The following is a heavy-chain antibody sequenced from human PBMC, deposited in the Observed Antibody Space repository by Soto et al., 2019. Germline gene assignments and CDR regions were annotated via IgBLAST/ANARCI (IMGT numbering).Heavy chain of an antibody. CDR2: ISGSGGST. CDR3: AKVKAAAVLGSSRPEYYFDY. CDR1: GFTFSSYA. D-gene: IGHD2-15*01. J-gene: IGHJ4*02. V-gene: IGHV3-23*01. Sequence: SGGSLRLSCAASGFTFSSYAMSWVRQAPGKGLEWVSAISGSGGSTYYADSVKGRFTISRDNSKNTLYLQMNSLRAEDTAVYYCAKVKAAAVLGSSRPEYYFDYWGQGTLVTVSS.